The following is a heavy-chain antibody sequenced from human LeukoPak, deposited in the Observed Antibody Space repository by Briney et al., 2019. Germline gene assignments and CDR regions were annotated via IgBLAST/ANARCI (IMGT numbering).Heavy chain of an antibody. Sequence: SVTVSCKASGGTFSSYAISWVRQAPGQGLEWMGRIISILGIANYAQKFQGRVTITANKTTSTAYMELSSLRTEDTAVYYCARGTGIAASVTSLFQYCGQGTLVTVSS. D-gene: IGHD6-13*01. J-gene: IGHJ1*01. V-gene: IGHV1-69*04. CDR2: IISILGIA. CDR1: GGTFSSYA. CDR3: ARGTGIAASVTSLFQY.